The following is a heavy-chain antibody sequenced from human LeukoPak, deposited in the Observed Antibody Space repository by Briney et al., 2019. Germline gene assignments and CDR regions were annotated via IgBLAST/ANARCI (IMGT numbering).Heavy chain of an antibody. CDR1: GYTFTIYG. V-gene: IGHV1-18*04. CDR2: ISAYNGNT. CDR3: ARDSPWSEAEQWLVRFVY. D-gene: IGHD6-19*01. J-gene: IGHJ4*02. Sequence: GASVKVSCKASGYTFTIYGISWVRQAPGQGLEWMGWISAYNGNTNYAQKLQGRVTMTTDTSTSTDYMELRSLRSDDTAVYYCARDSPWSEAEQWLVRFVYWGQGTLVTVSS.